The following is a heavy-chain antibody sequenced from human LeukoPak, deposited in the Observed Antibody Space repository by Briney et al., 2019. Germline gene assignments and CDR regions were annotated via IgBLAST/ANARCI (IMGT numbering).Heavy chain of an antibody. D-gene: IGHD3-16*01. V-gene: IGHV1-2*02. CDR2: INPNSGGT. CDR3: AREWVGAMQMGGAFDI. J-gene: IGHJ3*02. CDR1: GYTFTDYY. Sequence: ASVKVSFKASGYTFTDYYMHWVRQAPGQGLEWMGWINPNSGGTNYAQKFQGRVTMTRDTSISTAYMELSRLRSDDTAVYYCAREWVGAMQMGGAFDIWGQGTMVTVSS.